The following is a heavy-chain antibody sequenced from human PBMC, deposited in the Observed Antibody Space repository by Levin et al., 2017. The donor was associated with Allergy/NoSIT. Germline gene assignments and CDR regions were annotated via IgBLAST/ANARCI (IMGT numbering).Heavy chain of an antibody. J-gene: IGHJ5*02. Sequence: GESLKISCKGSGYSFARYWIGWVRQMPGKGLEWMGIIYPGDSATRYSPSFQGQVTISADKSISTAYLQWSSLKASDTAMYYCARGDIVVVSDAMHSYWFDPWGQGTLVTVSS. CDR2: IYPGDSAT. CDR1: GYSFARYW. V-gene: IGHV5-51*01. CDR3: ARGDIVVVSDAMHSYWFDP. D-gene: IGHD2-2*01.